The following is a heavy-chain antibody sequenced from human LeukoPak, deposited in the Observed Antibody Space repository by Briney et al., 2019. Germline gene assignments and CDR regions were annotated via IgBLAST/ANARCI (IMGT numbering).Heavy chain of an antibody. Sequence: GRSLRLSCAATGFTFSTYGMHWVRQAPGKGLEWVAAISNDGNKKYYADSVKGRFTISRDNPKNTLFLQMNSLRAEDTAVYYCAKEGWDKSYWYGRIDYWGQGTLVTVSS. J-gene: IGHJ4*02. CDR1: GFTFSTYG. D-gene: IGHD2-8*02. CDR2: ISNDGNKK. V-gene: IGHV3-30*18. CDR3: AKEGWDKSYWYGRIDY.